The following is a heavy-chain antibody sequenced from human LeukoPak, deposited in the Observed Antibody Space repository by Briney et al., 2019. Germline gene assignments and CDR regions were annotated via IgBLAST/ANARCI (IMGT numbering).Heavy chain of an antibody. D-gene: IGHD3-9*01. V-gene: IGHV3-30*03. CDR1: GFTLSSYG. J-gene: IGHJ6*03. Sequence: GRSLRLSCAASGFTLSSYGMHWVRQAPGKGLEWVAVISYGGSNKYYADSVKGRFTISRDNSKNTLYLQMNSLRAEDTAVYYCARFGSGNTLAVLRYFDWLPYYYYYMDVWGKGTTVTVSS. CDR2: ISYGGSNK. CDR3: ARFGSGNTLAVLRYFDWLPYYYYYMDV.